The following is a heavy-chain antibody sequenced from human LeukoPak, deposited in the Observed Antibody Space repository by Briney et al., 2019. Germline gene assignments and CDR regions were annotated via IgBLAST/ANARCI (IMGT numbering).Heavy chain of an antibody. Sequence: GGSLRLSCAASGFSLNTYSMNWVRQAPGKGLEWISYITSSRSTIYYADSVKGRFTISRDNAENSLYQQMNSLRADGTAVYYCAREYSSSSGRAFDIWGQGTMVTVSS. CDR1: GFSLNTYS. J-gene: IGHJ3*02. V-gene: IGHV3-48*01. D-gene: IGHD6-6*01. CDR2: ITSSRSTI. CDR3: AREYSSSSGRAFDI.